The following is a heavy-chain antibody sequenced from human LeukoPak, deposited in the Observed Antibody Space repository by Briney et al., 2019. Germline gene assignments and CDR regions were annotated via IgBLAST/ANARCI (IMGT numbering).Heavy chain of an antibody. CDR3: AREGPGSIEVADNYFDY. D-gene: IGHD6-19*01. CDR1: GFIFRNHW. V-gene: IGHV3-7*04. J-gene: IGHJ4*02. Sequence: PGGSLILSCAASGFIFRNHWMSWVRQAPGKGLEWVANIKQDGSEKYYGDSVKGRFTISRDNAKNSVYLQMNSLRGEDTAVYYCAREGPGSIEVADNYFDYWGQGTLVTVSS. CDR2: IKQDGSEK.